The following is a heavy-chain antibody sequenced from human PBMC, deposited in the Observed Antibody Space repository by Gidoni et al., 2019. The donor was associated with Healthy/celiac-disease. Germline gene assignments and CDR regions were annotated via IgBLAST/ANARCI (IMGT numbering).Heavy chain of an antibody. CDR3: ARQGGELLLWFGELLIDY. Sequence: QLQLQESGPGLVKPSETLSLPCTVSGGSISSSSYYWGWVRQPPGKGLEWIGSIYYSGSTYYTPSLKSRVTISVDTSKNQFSLKLSSVTAADTAVYYCARQGGELLLWFGELLIDYWGQGTLVTVSS. CDR2: IYYSGST. D-gene: IGHD3-10*01. J-gene: IGHJ4*02. CDR1: GGSISSSSYY. V-gene: IGHV4-39*01.